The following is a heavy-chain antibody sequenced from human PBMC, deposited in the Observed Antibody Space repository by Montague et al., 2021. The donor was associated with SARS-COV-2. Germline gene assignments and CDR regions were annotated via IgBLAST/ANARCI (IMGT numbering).Heavy chain of an antibody. V-gene: IGHV3-30*03. CDR1: GFTFRTYG. J-gene: IGHJ6*02. CDR2: ISYDASNK. D-gene: IGHD3-10*01. Sequence: SLRLSCAASGFTFRTYGMFWVRQAPGEGLEWVAVISYDASNKYYADSVKGRFTISRDNSKNTLYLQMNSLRAEDTAVYYCARDREITMVRGAPLYGMDVWGQGTTVTVSS. CDR3: ARDREITMVRGAPLYGMDV.